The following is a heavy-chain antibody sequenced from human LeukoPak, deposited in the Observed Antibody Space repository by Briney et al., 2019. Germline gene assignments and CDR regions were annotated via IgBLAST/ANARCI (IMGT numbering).Heavy chain of an antibody. CDR3: ARGYDFWSGSSYGMDV. CDR1: GFTFSSYA. CDR2: IYYSGST. Sequence: LRLSCAASGFTFSSYAMSWVRQAPGKGLEWIGYIYYSGSTYYNPSLKTRVTISVDTSKNQFSLKLSSVTVADTAVYYCARGYDFWSGSSYGMDVWGQGTTVTVSS. V-gene: IGHV4-31*02. D-gene: IGHD3-3*01. J-gene: IGHJ6*02.